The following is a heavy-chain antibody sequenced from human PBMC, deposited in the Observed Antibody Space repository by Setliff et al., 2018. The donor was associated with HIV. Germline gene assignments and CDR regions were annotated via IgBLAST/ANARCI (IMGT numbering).Heavy chain of an antibody. CDR1: GYTFTDYS. Sequence: GASVKVSCKASGYTFTDYSMHWVRQAPGQGLEWMGWINPNSGGSNFAQKFQGRVTMTRDTSISTAYMELSSLRSDDTAVYYCATLFSSGWHFDYWGQGTLVTAPQ. CDR2: INPNSGGS. V-gene: IGHV1-2*02. D-gene: IGHD6-19*01. J-gene: IGHJ4*02. CDR3: ATLFSSGWHFDY.